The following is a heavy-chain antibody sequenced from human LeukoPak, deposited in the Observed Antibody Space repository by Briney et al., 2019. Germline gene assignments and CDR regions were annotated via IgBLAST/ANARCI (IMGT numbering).Heavy chain of an antibody. J-gene: IGHJ4*02. CDR2: IIPILGIA. Sequence: SVKVSCKASGGTFSSYAISWVRQAPGQGLEWMGRIIPILGIANYAQKFQGRVTITADKSTSTAYMELSSLRSEDTAVYYCARIPHYYDSSGYLDYWGQGTLVTVSS. V-gene: IGHV1-69*04. CDR1: GGTFSSYA. CDR3: ARIPHYYDSSGYLDY. D-gene: IGHD3-22*01.